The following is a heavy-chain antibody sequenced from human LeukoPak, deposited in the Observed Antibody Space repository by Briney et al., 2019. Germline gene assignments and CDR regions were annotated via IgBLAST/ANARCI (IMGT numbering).Heavy chain of an antibody. J-gene: IGHJ4*02. D-gene: IGHD3-10*01. V-gene: IGHV3-23*01. CDR2: ISGSGGST. CDR3: ARDQHGSGSANFYFDY. CDR1: GFTLSSYA. Sequence: QPGGSLRLSCAASGFTLSSYAMSWVRQAPGKGLEWVSGISGSGGSTYHADSVKGRFTISRDNSKNTLYLQMNSLRAEDTAVYYCARDQHGSGSANFYFDYWGQGTLVTVSS.